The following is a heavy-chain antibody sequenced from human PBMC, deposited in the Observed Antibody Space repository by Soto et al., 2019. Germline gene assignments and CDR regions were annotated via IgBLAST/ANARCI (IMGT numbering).Heavy chain of an antibody. D-gene: IGHD3-16*01. CDR1: GYTFTSYG. V-gene: IGHV1-18*01. Sequence: QVQLVQSGAEVKKPGASVKVSCKASGYTFTSYGISWVRQAPGQGLEWMGWISAYNGNTNYAQKLKARVPMTRDTSTSTAYMEVSSLRSHDTAMYTCARDAQGVFLHYLGQGTLVTVSS. CDR2: ISAYNGNT. CDR3: ARDAQGVFLHY. J-gene: IGHJ4*02.